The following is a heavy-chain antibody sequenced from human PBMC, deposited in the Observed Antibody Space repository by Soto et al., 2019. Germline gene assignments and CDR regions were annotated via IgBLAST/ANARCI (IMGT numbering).Heavy chain of an antibody. CDR1: GFTFSIYS. V-gene: IGHV3-21*01. Sequence: GGSLRLSCAASGFTFSIYSMNWVRQAPGKGLEWVSFISGSSNDIYYTDSVKGRFTISRDNAKNSLYLQMNSLRVEDTAVYYCARIVMLEYTWNDVEYFDSWGQGTLVTVSS. CDR3: ARIVMLEYTWNDVEYFDS. D-gene: IGHD1-20*01. J-gene: IGHJ4*02. CDR2: ISGSSNDI.